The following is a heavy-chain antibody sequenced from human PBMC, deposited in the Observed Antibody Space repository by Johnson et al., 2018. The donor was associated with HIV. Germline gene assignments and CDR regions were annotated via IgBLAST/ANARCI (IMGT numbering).Heavy chain of an antibody. J-gene: IGHJ3*01. D-gene: IGHD1-26*01. CDR2: IDTGGST. CDR3: VRGNGWSYFSDTFDL. V-gene: IGHV3-23*04. Sequence: MQLVESGGGFVQPGGSLRLSCAASGFTFGNYAMNWVRQAPGKGLEWVSAIDTGGSTFYPDSVNGRFTISRDNSKNTLFLQMNSLRAEDTAVYHCVRGNGWSYFSDTFDLWGQGEMVTVSS. CDR1: GFTFGNYA.